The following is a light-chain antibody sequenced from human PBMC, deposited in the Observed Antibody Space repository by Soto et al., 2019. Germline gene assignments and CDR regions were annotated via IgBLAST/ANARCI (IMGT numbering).Light chain of an antibody. CDR1: QSISSW. CDR2: KAS. CDR3: QQYHSYPWT. V-gene: IGKV1-5*03. J-gene: IGKJ1*01. Sequence: DIQMTQSPSILSASVGDRVTITCRASQSISSWLAWFQQMPGKAPNLLIYKASNLQSGVPSRFSGSGSGTDFTPTITSLQPDDFATYYCQQYHSYPWTFGQGTRVDVK.